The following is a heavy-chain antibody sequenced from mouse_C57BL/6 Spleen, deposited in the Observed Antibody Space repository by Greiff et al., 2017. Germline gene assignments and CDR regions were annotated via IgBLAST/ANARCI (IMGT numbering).Heavy chain of an antibody. CDR1: GYAFSSSW. Sequence: QVQLKESGPELVKPGASVKISCKASGYAFSSSWMNWVKQRPGKGLEWIGRIYPGDGDTNYNGKFKGKATLTADKSSSTAYMQLSSLTSEDSAVYFCAREGITTRTWFAYWGQGTLVTVSA. D-gene: IGHD1-1*01. J-gene: IGHJ3*01. CDR3: AREGITTRTWFAY. V-gene: IGHV1-82*01. CDR2: IYPGDGDT.